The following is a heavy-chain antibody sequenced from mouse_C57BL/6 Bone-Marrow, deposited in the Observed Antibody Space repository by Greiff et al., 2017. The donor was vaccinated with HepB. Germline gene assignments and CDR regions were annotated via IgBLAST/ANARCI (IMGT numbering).Heavy chain of an antibody. CDR2: ISSGGSYT. CDR1: GFTFSSYG. Sequence: EVMLVESGGDLVKPGGSLKLSCAASGFTFSSYGMSWVRQTPDKRLEWVATISSGGSYTYYPDSVKGRFTISRDNAKNTLYLQMSSLKSEDTAMYYCARQGKGGYFDVWGTGTTVTVSS. J-gene: IGHJ1*03. V-gene: IGHV5-6*01. D-gene: IGHD1-3*01. CDR3: ARQGKGGYFDV.